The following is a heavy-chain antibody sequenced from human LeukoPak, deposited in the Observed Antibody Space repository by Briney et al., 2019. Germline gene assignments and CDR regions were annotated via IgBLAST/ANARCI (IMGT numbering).Heavy chain of an antibody. Sequence: SETLSLTCTVSGGSISTYYWSWIRQSPGKGLEWIGYIYYSGSTKYNPSLKSRVTISVDTSKNQFSLNLSSVTAADTAVYYCARHLGNWFDLWGQGALVIVSS. CDR3: ARHLGNWFDL. V-gene: IGHV4-59*08. CDR1: GGSISTYY. CDR2: IYYSGST. J-gene: IGHJ5*02.